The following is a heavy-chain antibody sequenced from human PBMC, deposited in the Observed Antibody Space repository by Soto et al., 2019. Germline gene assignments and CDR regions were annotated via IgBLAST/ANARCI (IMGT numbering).Heavy chain of an antibody. V-gene: IGHV4-38-2*02. Sequence: SETLSLTCAVSGFSISSGYYWGWIRQPPGKGLEWIGSMYYSGTTYYNPSLKSRVAISVDTSKNQFSLKLRAVTAADTAVYYCARDWYGDGYTGGYFDYWGQGTLVTVSS. CDR2: MYYSGTT. D-gene: IGHD5-12*01. CDR1: GFSISSGYY. CDR3: ARDWYGDGYTGGYFDY. J-gene: IGHJ4*02.